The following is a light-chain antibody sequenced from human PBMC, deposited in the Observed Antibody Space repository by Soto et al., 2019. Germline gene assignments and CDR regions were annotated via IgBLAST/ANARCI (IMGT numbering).Light chain of an antibody. Sequence: EMVLTQSPGTLSLSPGERATLSCRASQSVGASYLAWYQQKPGQAPRLLINGASSRATGIPDRFSGSGSGTDFTLTISRLEPEDFAVYYCQQYGSYPLTFGGGTKVDIK. J-gene: IGKJ4*01. CDR3: QQYGSYPLT. CDR2: GAS. CDR1: QSVGASY. V-gene: IGKV3-20*01.